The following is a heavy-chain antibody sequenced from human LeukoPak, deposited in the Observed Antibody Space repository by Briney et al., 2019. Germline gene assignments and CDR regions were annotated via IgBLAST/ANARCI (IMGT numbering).Heavy chain of an antibody. J-gene: IGHJ4*02. V-gene: IGHV4-61*05. CDR3: ARVTYGGNLGY. CDR1: GGSISSSTYY. CDR2: VSYSGST. Sequence: SETLSLTCTVSGGSISSSTYYWGWIRQPPGKGLEWIGYVSYSGSTTYNPSLKSRVTISLDTSKNQFSLKLTSVTAADTAVYYCARVTYGGNLGYWGQGTLVTLSS. D-gene: IGHD4-23*01.